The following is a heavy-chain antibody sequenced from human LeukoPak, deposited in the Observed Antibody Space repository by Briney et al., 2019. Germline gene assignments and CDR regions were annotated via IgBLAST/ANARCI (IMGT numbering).Heavy chain of an antibody. CDR2: IKQDGSEK. D-gene: IGHD5-18*01. Sequence: GGSLRLSCAASGFTFNDYWMSWVRQAPGKGLEWVANIKQDGSEKYYVDSVKGRFTISRDNAKNPLYLQMNSLRAEDTAVYYCARGYSYGTYYYYYGMDVWGQGTTVTVSS. J-gene: IGHJ6*02. V-gene: IGHV3-7*01. CDR1: GFTFNDYW. CDR3: ARGYSYGTYYYYYGMDV.